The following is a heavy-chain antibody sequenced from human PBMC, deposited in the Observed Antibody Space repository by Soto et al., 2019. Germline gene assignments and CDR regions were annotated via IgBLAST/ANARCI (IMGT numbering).Heavy chain of an antibody. D-gene: IGHD2-2*01. V-gene: IGHV1-69*06. CDR1: GGTFNNYV. Sequence: QVQLVQSGAEVKKPGSSVKVSCRASGGTFNNYVINWVRQAPGQGLEWMAGIIPIFGTPNYAQKFQGRVTITADKSTSTAYMELKSLRSGDTAVYYCAGRCDGTNCLAHFDYWGQGTLVTVSS. CDR2: IIPIFGTP. CDR3: AGRCDGTNCLAHFDY. J-gene: IGHJ4*02.